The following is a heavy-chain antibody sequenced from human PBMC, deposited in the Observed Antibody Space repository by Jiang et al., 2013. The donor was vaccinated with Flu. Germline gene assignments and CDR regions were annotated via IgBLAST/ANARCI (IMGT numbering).Heavy chain of an antibody. D-gene: IGHD3-16*01. CDR1: ISSSNW. J-gene: IGHJ4*02. V-gene: IGHV4-4*02. CDR3: ARESNMSYDY. Sequence: ISSSNWWSWVRRAPREGAWSGLGKVYHSGSTNYNPSLKSRVTISVDKSKNQFSLKLSSVTAADTAVYYCARESNMSYDYWGQGTLVTVSS. CDR2: VYHSGST.